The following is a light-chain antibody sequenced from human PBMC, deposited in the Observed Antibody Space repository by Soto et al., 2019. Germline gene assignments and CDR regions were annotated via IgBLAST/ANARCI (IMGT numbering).Light chain of an antibody. J-gene: IGKJ1*01. CDR2: GTS. CDR1: QSFDSTY. V-gene: IGKV3-20*01. Sequence: EIVLWQSPGTLSLSPGERATLSCRASQSFDSTYLTLYQQKADQAPRLLIDGTSSRATGIPEWFSGSGSGADFTLTISRLEDEDSAVYYWQHYDSSRTFGQGTKLEIK. CDR3: QHYDSSRT.